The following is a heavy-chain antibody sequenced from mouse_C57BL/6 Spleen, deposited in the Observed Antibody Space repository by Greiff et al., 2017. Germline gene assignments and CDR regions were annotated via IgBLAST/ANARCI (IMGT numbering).Heavy chain of an antibody. D-gene: IGHD1-1*01. V-gene: IGHV1-59*01. Sequence: VQLQQPGTSVKLSCKASGYTFTSYWMHWVKQRPGQGLEWIGVIDPSDSYTNYNQKFKGKATLTVDTSSSTAYMQLSSLTSEDSAVYYCARGVTVVATGDYWGQGTTLTVSS. CDR1: GYTFTSYW. J-gene: IGHJ2*01. CDR3: ARGVTVVATGDY. CDR2: IDPSDSYT.